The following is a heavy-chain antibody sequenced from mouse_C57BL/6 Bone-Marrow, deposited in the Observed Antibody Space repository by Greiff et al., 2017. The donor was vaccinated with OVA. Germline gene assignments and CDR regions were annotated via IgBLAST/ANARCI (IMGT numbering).Heavy chain of an antibody. CDR1: GYSITSGYY. CDR2: ISYDGSN. Sequence: EVKLVESGPGLVKPSQSLSLTCSVTGYSITSGYYWNWIRQFPGNKLEWMGYISYDGSNNYNPSLKNRISITRDTSKNQFFLKLNSVTTEDTATYYCARRYYGSSYAGYFDYWGQGTTLTVSS. J-gene: IGHJ2*01. V-gene: IGHV3-6*01. D-gene: IGHD1-1*01. CDR3: ARRYYGSSYAGYFDY.